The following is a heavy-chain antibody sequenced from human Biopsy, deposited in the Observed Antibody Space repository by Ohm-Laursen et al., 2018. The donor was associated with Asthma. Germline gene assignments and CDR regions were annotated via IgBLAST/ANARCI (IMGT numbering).Heavy chain of an antibody. CDR1: GFTFGDYW. Sequence: LSLTCAASGFTFGDYWMSWVRQVPGKGLEWVANIKYDGTEKNHVDSLKGRFTISRDNAKNSLYLQMNSLRAEDTAVYYCARTFHFWSPYHAEHYQLWGQGTLVTVSS. CDR3: ARTFHFWSPYHAEHYQL. J-gene: IGHJ1*01. D-gene: IGHD3-3*02. CDR2: IKYDGTEK. V-gene: IGHV3-7*01.